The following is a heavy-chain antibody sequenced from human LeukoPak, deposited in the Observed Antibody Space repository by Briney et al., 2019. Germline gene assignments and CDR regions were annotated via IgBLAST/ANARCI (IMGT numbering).Heavy chain of an antibody. CDR2: IYNSGTT. CDR1: SGSISSYY. J-gene: IGHJ4*02. CDR3: AGELAVAGKTIFDS. Sequence: SETLSLTCTVSSGSISSYYWSWFRQPPGKGLEWIGHIYNSGTTNYNTSLKSRVTISVDTSKNQFSLKVSSVIAADTAVYYCAGELAVAGKTIFDSWGQGTLVTVSS. D-gene: IGHD6-19*01. V-gene: IGHV4-59*01.